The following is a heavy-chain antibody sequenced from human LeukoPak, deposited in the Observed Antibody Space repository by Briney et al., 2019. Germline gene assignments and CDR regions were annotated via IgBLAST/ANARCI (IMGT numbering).Heavy chain of an antibody. CDR2: IYSDGSST. CDR1: GFTFSSYW. CDR3: AKDSELRFLEWPPYYFDY. V-gene: IGHV3-74*01. D-gene: IGHD3-3*01. J-gene: IGHJ4*02. Sequence: GGSLRLSCAASGFTFSSYWMHWVRQAPGKGLVWVSRIYSDGSSTSYADSVKGRFTISRDNAKNTLYLHMNSLRAEDTAVYYCAKDSELRFLEWPPYYFDYWGQGTLVTVSS.